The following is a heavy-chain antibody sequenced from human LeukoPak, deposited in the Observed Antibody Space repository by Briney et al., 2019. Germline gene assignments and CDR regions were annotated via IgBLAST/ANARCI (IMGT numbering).Heavy chain of an antibody. CDR1: GYTFTSYD. J-gene: IGHJ6*02. CDR2: MNPNSGNT. Sequence: ASVKVSCKASGYTFTSYDINWVRQATGQGLEWMGWMNPNSGNTGYAQKFQGRVTMTRNTSISTAYMELSSLRSEDTAVYYCARECGYSSSWPPHYYYYYGMDVWGQGTTATVSS. V-gene: IGHV1-8*01. CDR3: ARECGYSSSWPPHYYYYYGMDV. D-gene: IGHD6-13*01.